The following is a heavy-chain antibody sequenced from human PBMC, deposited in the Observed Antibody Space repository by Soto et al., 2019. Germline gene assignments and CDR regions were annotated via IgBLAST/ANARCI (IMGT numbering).Heavy chain of an antibody. CDR3: AKFRGTSYSYYSMDV. CDR1: GFTFGSYA. CDR2: ISGSGRTT. Sequence: EVQLLESGGGLVQPGGSLRLSCAASGFTFGSYAMNWLRQAPGRGLECVSFISGSGRTTYYADSVKGRFTVSRDNFKNTLYLQMNSLRAEDTALYYCAKFRGTSYSYYSMDVWGKGTTVTVSS. V-gene: IGHV3-23*01. D-gene: IGHD3-16*01. J-gene: IGHJ6*03.